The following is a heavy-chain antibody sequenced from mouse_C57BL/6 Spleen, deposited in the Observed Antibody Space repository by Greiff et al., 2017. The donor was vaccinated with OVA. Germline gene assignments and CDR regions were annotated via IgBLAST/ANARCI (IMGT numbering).Heavy chain of an antibody. J-gene: IGHJ4*01. CDR3: ARFYYYDVKRYYAMDY. Sequence: QVQLQQSGPELVKPGASVKISCKASGYAFSSSWMNWVKQRPGKGLEWIGRIYPGDGDTNYNGKFKGKATLTADKSSSTAYMQLSSLTSEDSAVYFCARFYYYDVKRYYAMDYWGQGTSVTVSS. CDR1: GYAFSSSW. D-gene: IGHD2-4*01. CDR2: IYPGDGDT. V-gene: IGHV1-82*01.